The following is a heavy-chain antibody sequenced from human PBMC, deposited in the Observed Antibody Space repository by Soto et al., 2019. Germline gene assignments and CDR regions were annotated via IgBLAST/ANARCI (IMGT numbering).Heavy chain of an antibody. CDR1: GFTVSGKKY. V-gene: IGHV3-53*01. Sequence: QPGGSLRLSCEAFGFTVSGKKYVAWVRQAPGKGLEWLSALYDLDGTYYADSVKGRFTTSSDSSRTTVYLQMNSLRPDDTAVYSCATWHLQEHAYDIWGQGTMVTVSS. CDR2: LYDLDGT. D-gene: IGHD1-1*01. J-gene: IGHJ3*02. CDR3: ATWHLQEHAYDI.